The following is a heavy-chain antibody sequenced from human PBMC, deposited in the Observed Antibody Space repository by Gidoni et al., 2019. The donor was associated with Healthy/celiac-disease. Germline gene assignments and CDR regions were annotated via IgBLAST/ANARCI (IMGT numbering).Heavy chain of an antibody. Sequence: QVKLVQSGAEVKKPGASVKDSCKATGYTFTGHYMHWMRQALGQGLAWSGWINTNSGGTSYAQKFQVRVTMIRDTSISTAYMALSRLRSDDTAVYYCACSIVGVSNAFDIWGQVTMVTVSS. CDR3: ACSIVGVSNAFDI. D-gene: IGHD1-26*01. CDR1: GYTFTGHY. CDR2: INTNSGGT. V-gene: IGHV1-2*02. J-gene: IGHJ3*02.